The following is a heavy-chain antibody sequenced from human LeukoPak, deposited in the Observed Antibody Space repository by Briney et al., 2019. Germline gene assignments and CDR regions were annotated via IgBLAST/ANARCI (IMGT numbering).Heavy chain of an antibody. V-gene: IGHV1-69*04. D-gene: IGHD5-18*01. CDR3: ASTGREDTAMVVFDY. J-gene: IGHJ4*02. Sequence: GSSVKVSCKASGGTFSSYAISWVRQAPGQGHEWMGRIIPILGIANYAQKFQGRVTITADKSTSTAYMELSSLGSEDTAVYYCASTGREDTAMVVFDYWGQGTLVTVSS. CDR2: IIPILGIA. CDR1: GGTFSSYA.